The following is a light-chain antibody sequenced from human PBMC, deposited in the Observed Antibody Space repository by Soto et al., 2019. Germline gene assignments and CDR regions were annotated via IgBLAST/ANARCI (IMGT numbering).Light chain of an antibody. V-gene: IGLV2-14*01. Sequence: QSVLTQPASLSGSPGRSITISCTGTSSDVGGYNYVSWYQQHPGKAPKLMIYDVSNRPSGVSNRFSGSKSGNTASLTISGLQAEDEADYYCSSYTSSSTYVFGTGTKVTVL. CDR2: DVS. CDR3: SSYTSSSTYV. J-gene: IGLJ1*01. CDR1: SSDVGGYNY.